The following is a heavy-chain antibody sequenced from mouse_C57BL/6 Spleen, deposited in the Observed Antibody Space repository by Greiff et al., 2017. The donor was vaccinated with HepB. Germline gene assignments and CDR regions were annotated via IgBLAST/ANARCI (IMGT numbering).Heavy chain of an antibody. J-gene: IGHJ2*01. CDR3: ATYYD. Sequence: VQLQQSGPELVKPGASVKISCKASGYTFTDYYMNWVKQSHGKSLEWIGDINPNNGGTSYNQKFKGKATLTVDKSASTAYMELRSLTSEDSAVYYCATYYDWGQGTTLTVSS. CDR1: GYTFTDYY. D-gene: IGHD1-1*02. CDR2: INPNNGGT. V-gene: IGHV1-26*01.